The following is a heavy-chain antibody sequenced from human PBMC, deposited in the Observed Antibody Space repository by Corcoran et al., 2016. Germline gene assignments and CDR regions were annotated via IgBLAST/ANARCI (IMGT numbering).Heavy chain of an antibody. CDR3: AGEVGAFDI. CDR1: GFTFSSYG. Sequence: QVQLVESGGGVVQPGRSLRLSCAASGFTFSSYGMHWVRQAPGKGLEWVAVISYDGSNKYYADSVKGRFTISRDNSKNTLYLQMNSLRAEYTAVYYCAGEVGAFDIWGQGTMVTVSS. J-gene: IGHJ3*02. CDR2: ISYDGSNK. D-gene: IGHD2-2*01. V-gene: IGHV3-30*03.